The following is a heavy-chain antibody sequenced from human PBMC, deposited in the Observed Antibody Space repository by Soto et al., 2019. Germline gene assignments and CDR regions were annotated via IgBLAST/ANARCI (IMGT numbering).Heavy chain of an antibody. D-gene: IGHD3-10*02. J-gene: IGHJ6*02. CDR2: ISAYNGNT. V-gene: IGHV1-18*01. CDR1: GYSFTSYG. Sequence: QVQLVQSGAEVKKPGASVKVSCKASGYSFTSYGISWVRQAPGQGLEWMGWISAYNGNTNYAQKLKGRVTMTTDTSTSTVYMGLRSLRSDATAVYCLARDNVFGEPDVWGQGNMVTVS. CDR3: ARDNVFGEPDV.